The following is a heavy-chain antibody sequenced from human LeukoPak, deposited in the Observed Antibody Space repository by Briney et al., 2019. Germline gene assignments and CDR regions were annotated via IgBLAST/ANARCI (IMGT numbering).Heavy chain of an antibody. CDR1: GGSVSSYY. Sequence: SETLSLTCTVSGGSVSSYYWSWIRQPPGKGLEWIGYIYTSGSTYYNPSLESRVTISVDTSKNQFSLRLSSVTAADTALYYCAKTDHYYYYMDVWGKGTTVTVSS. CDR2: IYTSGST. CDR3: AKTDHYYYYMDV. V-gene: IGHV4-4*09. J-gene: IGHJ6*03. D-gene: IGHD1-1*01.